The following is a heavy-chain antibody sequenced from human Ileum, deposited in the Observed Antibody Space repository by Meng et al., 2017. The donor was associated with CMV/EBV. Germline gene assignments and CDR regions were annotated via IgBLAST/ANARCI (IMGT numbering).Heavy chain of an antibody. CDR2: ISGNGDTT. CDR1: GFSFSSVP. J-gene: IGHJ4*01. D-gene: IGHD3-10*01. V-gene: IGHV3-23*01. Sequence: GESLKISCAASGFSFSSVPMNWVRQAPGKGLEWVSYISGNGDTTHYADSVKGRFSISRDNSQNTLYLQMDSLKGDDTAVYYCTTDHVSRRLLLLLFWGQGNRV. CDR3: TTDHVSRRLLLLLF.